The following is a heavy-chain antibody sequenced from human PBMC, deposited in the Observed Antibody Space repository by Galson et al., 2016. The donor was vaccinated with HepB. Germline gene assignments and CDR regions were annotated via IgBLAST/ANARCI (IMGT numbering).Heavy chain of an antibody. Sequence: SLRLSCAASGFTFSSYWMHWVRQAPGKGLVWVSRINRDGSITNYADSVKGRCTISRDNAKNTVYLQMNSLRAEDTAVYYCVILPPGLWGQGTLVTVSS. J-gene: IGHJ4*02. V-gene: IGHV3-74*01. CDR2: INRDGSIT. D-gene: IGHD1-14*01. CDR3: VILPPGL. CDR1: GFTFSSYW.